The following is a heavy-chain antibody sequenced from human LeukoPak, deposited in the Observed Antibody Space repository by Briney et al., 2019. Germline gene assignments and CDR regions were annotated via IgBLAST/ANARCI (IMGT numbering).Heavy chain of an antibody. J-gene: IGHJ5*02. CDR2: TNPNSGGT. CDR3: ARGNYGDYCFDP. V-gene: IGHV1-2*02. D-gene: IGHD4-17*01. CDR1: GYTFTGYY. Sequence: ASGKVSCKSSGYTFTGYYMHRVRQAPGQGLEWMGWTNPNSGGTNYAKKFQRRVTVTRDTSISPAYMELSRLRSDDTAVYYCARGNYGDYCFDPWGQGTLVTVSS.